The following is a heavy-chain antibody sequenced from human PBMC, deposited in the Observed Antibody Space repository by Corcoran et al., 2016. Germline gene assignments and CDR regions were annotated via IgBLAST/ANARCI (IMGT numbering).Heavy chain of an antibody. Sequence: QVQLVQSGAEGKKPGAAVKVPVKASGYTFTSYGSSWVRQAPGKGLEWMGWISAYNGNTNYAQKLQGRVTMTTDTSTRTAYMELRSLRSDDTAVYYCARKGSGWFAEFPVVDYWGQGTLVTVSS. CDR3: ARKGSGWFAEFPVVDY. V-gene: IGHV1-18*01. D-gene: IGHD6-19*01. J-gene: IGHJ4*02. CDR2: ISAYNGNT. CDR1: GYTFTSYG.